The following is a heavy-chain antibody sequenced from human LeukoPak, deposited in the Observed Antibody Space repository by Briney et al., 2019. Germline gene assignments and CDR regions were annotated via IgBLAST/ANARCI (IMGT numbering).Heavy chain of an antibody. CDR1: GGSISSNIYS. CDR2: IYHSGTT. J-gene: IGHJ4*02. D-gene: IGHD3-16*01. CDR3: ARQIRRYYDQ. Sequence: SETLSLTCTVSGGSISSNIYSWGWIRQPPGKGLEWIANIYHSGTTYYNPSLKGRVTISGDASKRQFSLKLRFVTAADTAVYYCARQIRRYYDQWGQGTLVTVSS. V-gene: IGHV4-39*01.